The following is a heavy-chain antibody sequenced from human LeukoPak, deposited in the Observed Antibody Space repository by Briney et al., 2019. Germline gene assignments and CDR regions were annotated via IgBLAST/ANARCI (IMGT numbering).Heavy chain of an antibody. V-gene: IGHV4-39*07. CDR1: GGSISSSSYY. D-gene: IGHD3-10*01. Sequence: SETLSLTCTVSGGSISSSSYYWGWIRQPPGKGLEWIGSIYYSGSTYYNPSLKSRVTISVDTSKNQFSLKLSSVTAADTAVYYCARGGWFATNWGQGTLVTVSS. J-gene: IGHJ4*02. CDR3: ARGGWFATN. CDR2: IYYSGST.